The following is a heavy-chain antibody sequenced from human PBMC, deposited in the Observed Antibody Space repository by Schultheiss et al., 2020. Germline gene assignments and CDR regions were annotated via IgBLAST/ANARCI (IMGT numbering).Heavy chain of an antibody. CDR2: ISGSGGRT. D-gene: IGHD5-18*01. CDR1: GFTFSSYA. V-gene: IGHV3-23*01. Sequence: GGSLRLSCAASGFTFSSYAMSWVRQAPGKGLEWVSGISGSGGRTNYADSVKGRFTISRDNAKNSLYLQMNSLRAEDTAVYYCARDRYSYGPLGNYYYYYGMDVWGQGTTVTVSS. CDR3: ARDRYSYGPLGNYYYYYGMDV. J-gene: IGHJ6*02.